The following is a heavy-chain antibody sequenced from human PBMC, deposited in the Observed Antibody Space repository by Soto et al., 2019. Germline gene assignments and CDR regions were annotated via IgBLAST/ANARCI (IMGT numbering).Heavy chain of an antibody. CDR1: GFTFTSSA. CDR2: VVVGSGST. D-gene: IGHD2-15*01. J-gene: IGHJ5*02. V-gene: IGHV1-58*01. CDR3: AAIKVDVVVVAATQGYNYWFDP. Sequence: SVKVSCKASGFTFTSSAVQWVRQARGQRLEWIGWVVVGSGSTNYAQKFQERVTITRDMSTSTAYMELSSLRSEDTAVYYCAAIKVDVVVVAATQGYNYWFDPWG.